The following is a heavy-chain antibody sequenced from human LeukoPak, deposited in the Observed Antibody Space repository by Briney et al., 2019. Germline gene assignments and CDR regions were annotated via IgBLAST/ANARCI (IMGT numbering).Heavy chain of an antibody. Sequence: GGSLRLSCAVSGFTFRTSWMTWVRQAPGKGLVWVSRIDNAGSITTYADSVKGRFTISRDNAENTLYLQMNSLRVEDTAVYYCVRSAFHAGSGNYYDYWGQGTLVTVSS. V-gene: IGHV3-74*03. J-gene: IGHJ4*02. D-gene: IGHD3-22*01. CDR3: VRSAFHAGSGNYYDY. CDR2: IDNAGSIT. CDR1: GFTFRTSW.